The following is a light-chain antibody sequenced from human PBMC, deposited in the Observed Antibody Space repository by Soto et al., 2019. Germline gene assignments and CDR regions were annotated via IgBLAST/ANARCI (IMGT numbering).Light chain of an antibody. V-gene: IGLV2-23*01. Sequence: QSALSQPAPVAGSPGESTTISCTGINSGVVNYEYVSWYQQFPDKAPKLIIYEGRERPSGVSDRFSGSKSDNAASLTISALQTEDEAEYFCLSYGKVFGTGTKVTVL. CDR1: NSGVVNYEY. CDR3: LSYGKV. J-gene: IGLJ1*01. CDR2: EGR.